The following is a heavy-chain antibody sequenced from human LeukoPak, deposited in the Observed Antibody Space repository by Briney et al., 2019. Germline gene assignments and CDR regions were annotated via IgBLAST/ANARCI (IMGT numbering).Heavy chain of an antibody. CDR3: AKDAHRRKYYYYYYMDV. Sequence: GGSLRLSCAASGFTFDDYAMHWVRQAPGKGLEWVSGISWNGGTIGYADSVKGRFTISRDNAKNSLYLQMNGLRAEDTALYYCAKDAHRRKYYYYYYMDVWGKGTTVTISS. CDR2: ISWNGGTI. J-gene: IGHJ6*03. CDR1: GFTFDDYA. V-gene: IGHV3-9*01.